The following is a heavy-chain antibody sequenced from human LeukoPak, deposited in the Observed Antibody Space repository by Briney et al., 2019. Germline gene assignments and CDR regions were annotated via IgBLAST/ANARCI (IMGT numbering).Heavy chain of an antibody. CDR3: ARDLKSGWYSASDAFDI. J-gene: IGHJ3*02. Sequence: ASVKVSCKASGYTFTGYYMHWVRQAPGQGLEWMGRINPNSGGTNYAQKFQGRVTMTRDTSISTAYMELSRLRSDDTAVYYCARDLKSGWYSASDAFDIWGKGTMVTVSS. V-gene: IGHV1-2*06. D-gene: IGHD6-19*01. CDR1: GYTFTGYY. CDR2: INPNSGGT.